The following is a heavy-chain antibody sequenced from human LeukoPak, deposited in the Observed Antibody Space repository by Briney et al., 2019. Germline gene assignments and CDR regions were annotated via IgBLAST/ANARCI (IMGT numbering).Heavy chain of an antibody. Sequence: GGSLRLSCAASGFTFSSYAMSWVRQAPGKGLEWVSAISGSGGSTYYADSVKGRFTISRDNSKNTLYLQMNSLRAEDTAVYYCARVLLWFGEFPGDNWFDPWGQGTLVTVSS. V-gene: IGHV3-23*01. J-gene: IGHJ5*02. CDR3: ARVLLWFGEFPGDNWFDP. D-gene: IGHD3-10*01. CDR2: ISGSGGST. CDR1: GFTFSSYA.